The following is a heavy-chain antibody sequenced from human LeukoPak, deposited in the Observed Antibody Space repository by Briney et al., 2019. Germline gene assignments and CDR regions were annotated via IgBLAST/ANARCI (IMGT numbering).Heavy chain of an antibody. CDR2: IKHDGSEK. V-gene: IGHV3-7*01. D-gene: IGHD3-3*01. Sequence: GGSLRLSCAASGFTFSNYWLSWVRQAPGKGLEWVANIKHDGSEKYYMDSVKGRFTISRDNAKNSLYLQMNSLRAEDTAVYYCARDSSIFGVFWGQGTLVTVSS. CDR3: ARDSSIFGVF. CDR1: GFTFSNYW. J-gene: IGHJ4*02.